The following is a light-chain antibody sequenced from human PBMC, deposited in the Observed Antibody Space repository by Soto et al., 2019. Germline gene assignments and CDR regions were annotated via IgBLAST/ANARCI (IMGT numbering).Light chain of an antibody. V-gene: IGKV3-20*01. Sequence: DIVLTQSPGTLSLSPGESVTLSCRASQSVSSSHLAWYQQKPGQAPRLFIYGASRRATGIPVRFSGSGSGTDFTLTIMRLQPVDFEVYSCQHYGNSFTFGGGTKVEIK. CDR3: QHYGNSFT. J-gene: IGKJ4*02. CDR2: GAS. CDR1: QSVSSSH.